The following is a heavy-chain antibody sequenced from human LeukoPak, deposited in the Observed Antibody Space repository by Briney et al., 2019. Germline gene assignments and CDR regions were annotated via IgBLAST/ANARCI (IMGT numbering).Heavy chain of an antibody. V-gene: IGHV3-23*01. J-gene: IGHJ4*02. Sequence: GGSLRLSSAASGFTFSSYAMTWVRQAPDKRLEWVSAISGSDGSTYYADSVKGRFTISRDDSQNTLYLQMNSLSAEDTAVYYCAKVETSGGANCYALDYWGQGTLVTVSS. CDR2: ISGSDGST. CDR3: AKVETSGGANCYALDY. D-gene: IGHD2-2*01. CDR1: GFTFSSYA.